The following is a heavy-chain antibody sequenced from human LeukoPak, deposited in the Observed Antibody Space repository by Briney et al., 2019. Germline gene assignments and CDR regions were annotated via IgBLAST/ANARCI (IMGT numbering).Heavy chain of an antibody. CDR1: GFTFSTFS. D-gene: IGHD1-7*01. Sequence: PGGSLRLSCAASGFTFSTFSMNWVRQTPGKGLEWASAISGSGSDIYYADSVKGRFTISRDNPKRSLYLQMNSLRAEDTAVYYCARRTFPNDAFDVWGQGTVVTVSS. V-gene: IGHV3-21*01. CDR3: ARRTFPNDAFDV. CDR2: ISGSGSDI. J-gene: IGHJ3*01.